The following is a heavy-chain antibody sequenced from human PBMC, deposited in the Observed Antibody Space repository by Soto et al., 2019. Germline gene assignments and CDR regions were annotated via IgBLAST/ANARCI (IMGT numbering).Heavy chain of an antibody. CDR1: GFTFSSYS. V-gene: IGHV3-21*04. D-gene: IGHD3-10*01. CDR3: ARDSLITMVRGGHEYYYYYGMDV. Sequence: GGSLRLSCAASGFTFSSYSMNWVRQAPGKGLEWVSSISSSSSYIYYADSVKGRFTISRHNSKNTLYLQMNSLRAEDTAVYYCARDSLITMVRGGHEYYYYYGMDVWGQGTTVTVSS. CDR2: ISSSSSYI. J-gene: IGHJ6*02.